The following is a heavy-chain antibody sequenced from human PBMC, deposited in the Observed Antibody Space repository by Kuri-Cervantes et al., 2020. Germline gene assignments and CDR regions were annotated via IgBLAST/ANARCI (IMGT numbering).Heavy chain of an antibody. D-gene: IGHD3-22*01. J-gene: IGHJ5*02. CDR2: IYYSGST. CDR3: ARVGEADYYDSSGYYNWFDP. V-gene: IGHV4-39*07. CDR1: GGSVSSGSYY. Sequence: SETLSLTCTVSGGSVSSGSYYWSWIRQPPGKGLEWIGSIYYSGSTYYNPSLKSRVTISVDTSKNQFSLKLSSVTAADTAVYYCARVGEADYYDSSGYYNWFDPWGQGTLVTVSS.